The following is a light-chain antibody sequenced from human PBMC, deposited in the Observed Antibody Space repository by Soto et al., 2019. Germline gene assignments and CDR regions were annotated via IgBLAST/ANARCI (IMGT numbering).Light chain of an antibody. V-gene: IGKV1-5*01. CDR2: DAS. Sequence: DIQMTQSPSTLSAYVEDRVTITCRARQRISSGLGWYQQKRGKAPKLLISDASSLESGVPTRVSGSGARTEFTLTISSLQPDDFATYYCQQYNSYLITFGQGTRLEIK. CDR3: QQYNSYLIT. J-gene: IGKJ5*01. CDR1: QRISSG.